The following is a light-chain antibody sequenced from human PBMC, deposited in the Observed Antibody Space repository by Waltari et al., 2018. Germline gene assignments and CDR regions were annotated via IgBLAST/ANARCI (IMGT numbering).Light chain of an antibody. CDR3: QSYDSSLGGFYV. CDR2: VNF. V-gene: IGLV1-40*01. CDR1: SANIGAGYD. J-gene: IGLJ1*01. Sequence: QTVLTQPPSVSGAPGQRVTSYCTGSSANIGAGYDVHWYQHLPGTAPKLFIYVNFKRPSRVPDRFSGSKSGTSASLAITGLQSDDDADYYCQSYDSSLGGFYVFGSGTKVTVL.